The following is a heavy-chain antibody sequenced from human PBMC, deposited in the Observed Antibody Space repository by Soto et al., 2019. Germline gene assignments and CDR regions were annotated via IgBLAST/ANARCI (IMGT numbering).Heavy chain of an antibody. Sequence: SETLSLTCAVYGGSFSGYYWSWIRQPPGKGLEWIGEINHSGSTNYNPSLKSRVTISVDTSKNQFSLKLSSVTAADTAVYYCASSPSKCGSSTSCPGLRPYYYYYYMDVWGKGTTVTVSS. CDR3: ASSPSKCGSSTSCPGLRPYYYYYYMDV. J-gene: IGHJ6*03. CDR2: INHSGST. D-gene: IGHD2-2*01. V-gene: IGHV4-34*01. CDR1: GGSFSGYY.